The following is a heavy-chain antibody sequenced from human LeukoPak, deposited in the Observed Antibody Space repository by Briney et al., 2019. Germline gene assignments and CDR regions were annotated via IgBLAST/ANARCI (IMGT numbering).Heavy chain of an antibody. CDR3: ARHGGSAGVDY. J-gene: IGHJ4*02. V-gene: IGHV5-51*01. CDR1: GYSFTTYW. CDR2: INPGDSDT. Sequence: GESLKISCKGSGYSFTTYWIAWVRQMPGKGLEWMGIINPGDSDTRYNPSFQGQATISADKSISTAYLQWSSLKASDTAIYYCARHGGSAGVDYWGQGTLVTVSS. D-gene: IGHD6-19*01.